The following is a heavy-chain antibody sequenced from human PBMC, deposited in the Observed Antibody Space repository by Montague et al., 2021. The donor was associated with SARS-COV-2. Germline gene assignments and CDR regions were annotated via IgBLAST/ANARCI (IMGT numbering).Heavy chain of an antibody. D-gene: IGHD3-10*01. Sequence: SETLSLTCTVSGGSISSSSYYWGWIRQPPGKGLEWIGSIYYSGSTNYNPSLKSRVTISVDTSKNQFSLKLSSVTAADTAVYYCTIPMVRGFSRAFDIWGQGTMVTVSS. V-gene: IGHV4-39*07. CDR1: GGSISSSSYY. J-gene: IGHJ3*02. CDR3: TIPMVRGFSRAFDI. CDR2: IYYSGST.